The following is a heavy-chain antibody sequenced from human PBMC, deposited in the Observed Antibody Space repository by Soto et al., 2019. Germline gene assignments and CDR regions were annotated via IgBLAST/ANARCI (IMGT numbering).Heavy chain of an antibody. CDR1: GYTFTSYA. J-gene: IGHJ4*02. CDR2: INAGNGNT. V-gene: IGHV1-3*01. Sequence: QVQLVQSGAEVKEPGASVKVSCKASGYTFTSYAMHWVRQAPGQRLEWMGWINAGNGNTKYSQKFQGRVTITRDTSASTAYMELSSLRSEDTAVYYCARDWIGFRGFHYWGQGTLVTVSS. D-gene: IGHD2-2*03. CDR3: ARDWIGFRGFHY.